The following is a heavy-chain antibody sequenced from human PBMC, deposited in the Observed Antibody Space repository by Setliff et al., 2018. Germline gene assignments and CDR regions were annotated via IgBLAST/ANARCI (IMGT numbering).Heavy chain of an antibody. V-gene: IGHV4-4*02. Sequence: NPSETLSLTCAVSGGSISSSNWWSWVRQPPGKGLEWIGSILYTGGGPSYGESVKGRFTVSRDNSKNTLYLQMNSLTAEDTTVYYCAKDLRRDGKWDIDHWGQGTLVTVSS. CDR1: GGSISSSNW. CDR3: AKDLRRDGKWDIDH. J-gene: IGHJ4*02. D-gene: IGHD1-26*01. CDR2: ILYTGGGP.